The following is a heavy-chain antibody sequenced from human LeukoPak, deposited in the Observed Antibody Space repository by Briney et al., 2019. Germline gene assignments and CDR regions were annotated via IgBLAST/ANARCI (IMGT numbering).Heavy chain of an antibody. CDR1: GGSFSGYY. J-gene: IGHJ4*02. CDR2: INHSGST. V-gene: IGHV4-34*01. Sequence: PSETLSLTCAVYGGSFSGYYWSWIRQPPGKGLEWIGEINHSGSTYYNPSLKSRVTISVDTSKNQFSLKLSSVTAADTAVYYCARDSVGATLFDYWGQGTLVTVSS. CDR3: ARDSVGATLFDY. D-gene: IGHD1-26*01.